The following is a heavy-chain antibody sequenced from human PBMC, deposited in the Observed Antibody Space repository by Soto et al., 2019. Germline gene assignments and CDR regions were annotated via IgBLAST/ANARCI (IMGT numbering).Heavy chain of an antibody. CDR2: INAGNGNT. Sequence: QVQLVQSGAEVKKPGASVKVSCKASGYTFTSYAMHWVRQAPGQRLEWMGWINAGNGNTKYSQKFQGRVTITRDTSASTADMEVSSLRSEDTAVYYCASSHIAAAPYGMDVWGQGTTVTVSS. CDR1: GYTFTSYA. V-gene: IGHV1-3*01. D-gene: IGHD6-13*01. CDR3: ASSHIAAAPYGMDV. J-gene: IGHJ6*02.